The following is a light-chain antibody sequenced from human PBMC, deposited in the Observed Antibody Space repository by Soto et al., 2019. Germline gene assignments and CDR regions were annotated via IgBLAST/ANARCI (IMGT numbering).Light chain of an antibody. CDR2: AAS. J-gene: IGKJ4*01. V-gene: IGKV1-9*01. CDR3: QQLNSYPS. Sequence: IQLTQSPSSLSASVGDRVTITCRASQGISSYLAWYQQKPGKAPKLMSYAASTLQSGVPSRFSGSGSGTDFTLTISSLQPEDFATYYCQQLNSYPSFGGGTKVEIQ. CDR1: QGISSY.